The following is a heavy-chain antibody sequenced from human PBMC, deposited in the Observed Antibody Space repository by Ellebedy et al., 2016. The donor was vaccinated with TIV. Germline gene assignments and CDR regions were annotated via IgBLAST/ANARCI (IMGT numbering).Heavy chain of an antibody. D-gene: IGHD3-22*01. CDR2: IYYTGST. Sequence: SETLSLTXTLSGGSLSSASGSVSSSTFYWGLIRQPPGKGLEWIASIYYTGSTHYNPSLKSRVTISLDTSKNQFSLKLSSVTAADTAMYYCVRSSDNRGYYHDYWGHGTLVTVSS. J-gene: IGHJ4*01. CDR3: VRSSDNRGYYHDY. V-gene: IGHV4-39*07. CDR1: GGSLSSASGSVSSSTFY.